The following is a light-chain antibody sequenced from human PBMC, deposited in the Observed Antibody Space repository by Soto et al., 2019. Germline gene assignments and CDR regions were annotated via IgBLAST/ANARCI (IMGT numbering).Light chain of an antibody. CDR3: QQYNSWPYT. CDR2: GAS. J-gene: IGKJ5*01. CDR1: QNIHNH. V-gene: IGKV3D-15*01. Sequence: QSPATLSVTPGERVTPSCRASQNIHNHMSWFLQKPGQAPRLLIYGASSRATGIPARFSGSGSGTDFILTINSLQSEGFALYYCQQYNSWPYTFGQGTRLEI.